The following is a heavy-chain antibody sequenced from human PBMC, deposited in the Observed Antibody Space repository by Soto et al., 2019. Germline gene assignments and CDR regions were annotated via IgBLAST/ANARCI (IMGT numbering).Heavy chain of an antibody. J-gene: IGHJ4*02. CDR2: ISTSGATR. Sequence: VGSLRLSCVASGFTFSTDSMNCVRQAPGKGLEWVAHISTSGATRYYADSVKGRFTISRDNAKTSLYLQMDSLRNEDKAVYYCARFFGSGFDYWGQGTLVTVSS. D-gene: IGHD6-19*01. CDR3: ARFFGSGFDY. V-gene: IGHV3-48*02. CDR1: GFTFSTDS.